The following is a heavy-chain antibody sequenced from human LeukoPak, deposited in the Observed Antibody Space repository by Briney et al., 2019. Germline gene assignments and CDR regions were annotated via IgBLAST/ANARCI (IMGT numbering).Heavy chain of an antibody. D-gene: IGHD4-23*01. J-gene: IGHJ4*02. CDR2: IYYSGST. CDR3: ARIEDYGGNSVNY. CDR1: GGSFSGYY. Sequence: SETLSLTCAVYGGSFSGYYWSWIRQPPGKGLEWIGYIYYSGSTNYNPSLKSRVTISVDTSKNQFSLKLSSVTAADTAVYYCARIEDYGGNSVNYWGQGTLVTVSS. V-gene: IGHV4-59*01.